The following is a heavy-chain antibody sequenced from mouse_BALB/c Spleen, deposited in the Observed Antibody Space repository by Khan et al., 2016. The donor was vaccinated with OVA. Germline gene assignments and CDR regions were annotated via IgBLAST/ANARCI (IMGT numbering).Heavy chain of an antibody. CDR1: GFSLTSNG. Sequence: VELVESGPGLVAPSQSLSITCTVSGFSLTSNGVSWVRQTPGKGLEWLGVIWGDGSINYHSVLKSRLSISKDNSKSQGFLKLNSLQTDDTATYYCAKLRVFYFDYWGQGTTLTVSS. CDR2: IWGDGSI. J-gene: IGHJ2*01. CDR3: AKLRVFYFDY. V-gene: IGHV2-3*01.